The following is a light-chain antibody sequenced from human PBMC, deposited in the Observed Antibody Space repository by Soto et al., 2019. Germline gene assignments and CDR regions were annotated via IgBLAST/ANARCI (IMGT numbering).Light chain of an antibody. J-gene: IGKJ5*01. Sequence: EIVLTQSPGTLSLSPGERATLSCRASQSVSSSYLAWYQQKPGQPPRLLIYGASSRATGIPDRFSGNGSGTDFTLTISRLEPEDFAVYYCQHYVSPPITVGQGTRLEIK. V-gene: IGKV3-20*01. CDR2: GAS. CDR1: QSVSSSY. CDR3: QHYVSPPIT.